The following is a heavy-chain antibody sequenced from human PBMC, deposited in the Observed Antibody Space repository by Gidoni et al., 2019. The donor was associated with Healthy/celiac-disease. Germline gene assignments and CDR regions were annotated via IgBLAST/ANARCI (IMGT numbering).Heavy chain of an antibody. D-gene: IGHD2-15*01. J-gene: IGHJ4*02. V-gene: IGHV3-7*01. Sequence: EGQLVESGGGWVAPGGALRLSCAASGFTFSSYWISWVRQSPGKGLEGVANIKQDGSEKYYVDSVKGRFTISRDNAKTSLYLQMNSLRAEATAVYYCARDGGYCFDYWGQGTLVTVSS. CDR1: GFTFSSYW. CDR2: IKQDGSEK. CDR3: ARDGGYCFDY.